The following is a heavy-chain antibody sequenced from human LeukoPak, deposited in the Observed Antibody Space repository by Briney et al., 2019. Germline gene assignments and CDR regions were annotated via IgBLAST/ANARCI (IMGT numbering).Heavy chain of an antibody. CDR3: ARNNGMDV. Sequence: GGSLRLSCAASGFALSSHWMTWVRQVPGRGPEWVANVNRDGSETYYLDSVKGRFTISKDNAKNSLHLQMNSLRAEDTALYHCARNNGMDVWGQGTTVIVSS. V-gene: IGHV3-7*03. CDR1: GFALSSHW. J-gene: IGHJ6*02. CDR2: VNRDGSET.